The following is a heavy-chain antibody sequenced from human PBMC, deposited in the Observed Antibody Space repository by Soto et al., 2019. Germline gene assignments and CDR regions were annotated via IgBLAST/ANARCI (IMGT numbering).Heavy chain of an antibody. J-gene: IGHJ6*04. CDR3: ARGVWKPSPKRSVGFADV. D-gene: IGHD1-1*01. V-gene: IGHV4-31*03. CDR1: GGSISSGGYY. CDR2: SYYSGST. Sequence: QVQLQESGPGLVKPSQTLSLTCTVSGGSISSGGYYWSWIRQHPGKGLEWIGYSYYSGSTYYNPSLKMCVTITVDRSKNQFSLKLSSVTAADTAVYCCARGVWKPSPKRSVGFADVWGKGTTVTVSS.